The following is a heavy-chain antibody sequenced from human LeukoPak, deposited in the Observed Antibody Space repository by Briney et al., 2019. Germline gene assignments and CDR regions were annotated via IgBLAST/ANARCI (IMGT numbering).Heavy chain of an antibody. CDR2: IWYDGSNK. CDR3: ARDQPVRGVPDY. Sequence: GGSLRLSCAAPGFTFSSYGMHWVRQAPGKGLEWVAVIWYDGSNKYYADSVKGRFTISRDNSKNTLYLQMNSLRAEDTAVYYCARDQPVRGVPDYWGQGTLVTVSS. V-gene: IGHV3-33*01. CDR1: GFTFSSYG. J-gene: IGHJ4*02. D-gene: IGHD3-10*01.